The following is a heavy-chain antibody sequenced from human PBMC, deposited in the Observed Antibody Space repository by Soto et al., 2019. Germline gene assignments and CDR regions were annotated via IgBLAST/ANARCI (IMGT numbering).Heavy chain of an antibody. V-gene: IGHV3-64*04. J-gene: IGHJ6*02. CDR1: RFTFSTSP. CDR3: ARGDSSSWNTYYYYYGMDV. D-gene: IGHD6-13*01. Sequence: PGVSLRLSCSPSRFTFSTSPMHWDLQAPGKGLEYVSAISPTGGTTYYADSLKGRFTTSRDNSKNTLYLQMNSLRAEDTAVYYCARGDSSSWNTYYYYYGMDVWGQGT. CDR2: ISPTGGTT.